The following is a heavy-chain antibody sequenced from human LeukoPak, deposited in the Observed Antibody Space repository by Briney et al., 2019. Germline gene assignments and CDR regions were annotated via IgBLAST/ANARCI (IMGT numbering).Heavy chain of an antibody. J-gene: IGHJ5*02. CDR2: IYHSGST. Sequence: PSETLSLTRAVSGGSISSGGYSWSWIRQPPGKGLEWIGYIYHSGSTYYNPSLKSRVTISVDRSKNQFSLKLSSVTAADTAVYYCARTYYYDSSGWNWFDPWGQGTLVTVSS. CDR1: GGSISSGGYS. D-gene: IGHD3-22*01. CDR3: ARTYYYDSSGWNWFDP. V-gene: IGHV4-30-2*01.